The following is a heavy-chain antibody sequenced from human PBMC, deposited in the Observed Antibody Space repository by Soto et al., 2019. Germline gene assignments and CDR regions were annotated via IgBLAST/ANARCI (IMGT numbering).Heavy chain of an antibody. J-gene: IGHJ4*02. CDR2: IYYRGST. CDR1: GGSVSGGSDY. CDR3: ARGLQLWTLDY. V-gene: IGHV4-61*01. Sequence: QVQLQESGPGLVKPSETLSLTCTVSGGSVSGGSDYWSWIRQPPGKGLEWIGYIYYRGSTNYNPSLKSRVTISVDTSKNQFSLKLSSVTAADTAVYYCARGLQLWTLDYWGQGTLVTVSS. D-gene: IGHD5-18*01.